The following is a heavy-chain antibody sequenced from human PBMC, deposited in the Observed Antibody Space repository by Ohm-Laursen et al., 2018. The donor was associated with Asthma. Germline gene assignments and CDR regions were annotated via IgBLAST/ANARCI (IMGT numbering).Heavy chain of an antibody. D-gene: IGHD3-22*01. CDR3: ARGPYYYDSSGYYYSYYYYYGMDV. CDR2: ISYDGSNK. Sequence: SLRLSCAASGFTFSSYGMHWVRQAPGKGLEWVAVISYDGSNKYYADSVKGRFTISRDNSKNTLYLQMNSLIAEDTAVYYCARGPYYYDSSGYYYSYYYYYGMDVWGQGTTVTVSS. J-gene: IGHJ6*02. V-gene: IGHV3-30*03. CDR1: GFTFSSYG.